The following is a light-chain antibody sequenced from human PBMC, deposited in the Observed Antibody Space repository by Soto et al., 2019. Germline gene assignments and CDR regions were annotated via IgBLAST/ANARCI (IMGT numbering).Light chain of an antibody. CDR1: TGAVTSGNY. CDR3: VLYYGGASV. V-gene: IGLV7-43*01. Sequence: QTVVTQEPSLPVSPGGTVTLTCASSTGAVTSGNYPNWLQQKPGQAPRALIYGASNRHSWTPARFSGSLLGGKAALTLSGVQPEDEAEYYCVLYYGGASVFGGGTKLTVL. J-gene: IGLJ2*01. CDR2: GAS.